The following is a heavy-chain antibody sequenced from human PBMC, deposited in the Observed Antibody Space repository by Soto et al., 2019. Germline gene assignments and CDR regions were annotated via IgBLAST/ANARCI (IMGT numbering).Heavy chain of an antibody. D-gene: IGHD2-2*01. CDR3: ARAGLDIVVVPADDWFDP. Sequence: QVQLVQSGAEVKKPGASVKVSCKASGYTFTSYGISWVRQAPGQGLEWMGWISAYNGNTNYAQKLQGRVTMTTDTSTSTAYMELRSLISDDTAVYYCARAGLDIVVVPADDWFDPWGQGTLVTVSS. CDR2: ISAYNGNT. V-gene: IGHV1-18*01. J-gene: IGHJ5*02. CDR1: GYTFTSYG.